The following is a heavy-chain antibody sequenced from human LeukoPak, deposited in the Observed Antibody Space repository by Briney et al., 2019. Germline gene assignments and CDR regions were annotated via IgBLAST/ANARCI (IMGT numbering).Heavy chain of an antibody. V-gene: IGHV4-59*01. CDR2: IHSSGIT. J-gene: IGHJ5*02. CDR1: DDPISSYY. CDR3: TRGHPFDH. Sequence: PETLSLTCTVSDDPISSYYWNWIRQSPGRGLEWVANIHSSGITNYNPSLKNRVTISIDTSKNQFSLRLASVTAADTAVYYCTRGHPFDHWGQGTLVTVSS.